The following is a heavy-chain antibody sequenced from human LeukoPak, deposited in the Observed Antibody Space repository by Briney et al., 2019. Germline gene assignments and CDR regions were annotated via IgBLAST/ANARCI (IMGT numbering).Heavy chain of an antibody. V-gene: IGHV3-48*03. D-gene: IGHD3-22*01. CDR3: ARKLDTMIAVVVTYYFDY. J-gene: IGHJ4*02. Sequence: PGGSLRLSCAASGFSFSSYEMNWVRQAPGKGLEWISYTSASGTLTHCADSVEGRFTISRDNSKNTLYLQMNSLRAEDTALYYCARKLDTMIAVVVTYYFDYWGQGTLVTVSS. CDR2: TSASGTLT. CDR1: GFSFSSYE.